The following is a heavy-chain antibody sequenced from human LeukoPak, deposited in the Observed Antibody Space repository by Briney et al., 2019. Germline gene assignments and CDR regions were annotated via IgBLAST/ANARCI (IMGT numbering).Heavy chain of an antibody. D-gene: IGHD6-13*01. J-gene: IGHJ6*03. CDR3: ARGPSSSWTPYYHYYMDV. CDR1: GNTFTSYD. Sequence: SVKVSCKASGNTFTSYDIDWVRQATGQGLEGMGWMNPNSGNAGNAKKFQGRVTITRNTSISTPYMELSRLRSEDTAVYYCARGPSSSWTPYYHYYMDVWGKGTTVTVSS. CDR2: MNPNSGNA. V-gene: IGHV1-8*03.